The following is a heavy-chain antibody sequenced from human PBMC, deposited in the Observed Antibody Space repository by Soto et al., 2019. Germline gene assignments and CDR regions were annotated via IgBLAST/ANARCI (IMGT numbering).Heavy chain of an antibody. D-gene: IGHD6-6*01. CDR2: ISSSGSTI. V-gene: IGHV3-48*03. CDR1: GFTFGSYE. Sequence: GVLRLSCAASGFTFGSYEMNWVRQAPGKGLEWVSYISSSGSTIYYADSVKGRFTISRDNAKNSLYLQMNSLRAEDTAVYYCARDRVIAARHNPLDYWGQGTLVTVSS. CDR3: ARDRVIAARHNPLDY. J-gene: IGHJ4*02.